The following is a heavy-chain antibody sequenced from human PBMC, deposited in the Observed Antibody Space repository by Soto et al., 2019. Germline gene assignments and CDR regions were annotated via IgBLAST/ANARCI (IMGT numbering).Heavy chain of an antibody. Sequence: EVQLLESGGGLVQPGGSLRLACATSGFSFSTYAMPWVRQAPGKGLEWVSTFNGNGGGTYYADSVKGRFTISRDNSKNPMYLQMARQTAEDKSTYYCAKDNSLHWFDPWGQGTLVTVSS. D-gene: IGHD2-15*01. CDR2: FNGNGGGT. CDR1: GFSFSTYA. J-gene: IGHJ5*02. V-gene: IGHV3-23*01. CDR3: AKDNSLHWFDP.